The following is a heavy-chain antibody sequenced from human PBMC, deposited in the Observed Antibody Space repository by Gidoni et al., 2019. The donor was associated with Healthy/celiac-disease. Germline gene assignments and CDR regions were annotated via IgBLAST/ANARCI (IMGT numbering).Heavy chain of an antibody. Sequence: EVQLVESGGGLVQPGGPLRLSCSAPASTFSSYAMHWVRQAPGKGLEYVSAISSNGGSTYYADSVKGRFTISRDNSKNTLYLQMSSLRAEDTAVYYCVGSGPVVVDSFDYWGQGTLVTVSS. CDR1: ASTFSSYA. V-gene: IGHV3-64D*06. CDR2: ISSNGGST. J-gene: IGHJ4*02. D-gene: IGHD2-15*01. CDR3: VGSGPVVVDSFDY.